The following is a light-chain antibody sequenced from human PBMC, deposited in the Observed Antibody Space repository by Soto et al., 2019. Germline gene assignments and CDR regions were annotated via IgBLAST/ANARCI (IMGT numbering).Light chain of an antibody. V-gene: IGKV1-39*01. CDR3: QQSYTTPWT. J-gene: IGKJ1*01. CDR1: QSISSS. CDR2: AAS. Sequence: DIQMTQSPSSLSTSVGDRVTITCRASQSISSSLNWYQQKPGKAPKLRIYAASSLQSGVPSRFSGCGSGTDFTLTISSLQFEDFATYHCQQSYTTPWTFGQGTKVEIK.